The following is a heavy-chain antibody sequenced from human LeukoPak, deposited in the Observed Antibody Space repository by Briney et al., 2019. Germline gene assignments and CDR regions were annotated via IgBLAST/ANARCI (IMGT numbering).Heavy chain of an antibody. CDR1: GYSISSGYY. D-gene: IGHD6-6*01. Sequence: PSETLSLTCTVSGYSISSGYYWGWIRQPPGKGLEWIGSIYDSGSTYYNPSLKSRVTISVDTSKNQFSLKLRSVTAADTAVYYCARYRARLSAVDYWGQGTLVTVSS. CDR2: IYDSGST. J-gene: IGHJ4*02. V-gene: IGHV4-38-2*02. CDR3: ARYRARLSAVDY.